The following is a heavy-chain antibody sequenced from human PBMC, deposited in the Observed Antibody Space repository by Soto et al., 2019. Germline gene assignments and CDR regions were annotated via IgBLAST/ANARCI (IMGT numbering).Heavy chain of an antibody. CDR3: ARGALIDYDSSGYYDY. Sequence: ASVKVSCKASGYTFTSYAMHWVRQAPGQRLEWMGWINAGNGNTKYSQKFQGRVTITRDTSASTAYMELSSLRSEDTDVYYCARGALIDYDSSGYYDYWGQGTLVTVSS. CDR2: INAGNGNT. CDR1: GYTFTSYA. D-gene: IGHD3-22*01. J-gene: IGHJ4*02. V-gene: IGHV1-3*01.